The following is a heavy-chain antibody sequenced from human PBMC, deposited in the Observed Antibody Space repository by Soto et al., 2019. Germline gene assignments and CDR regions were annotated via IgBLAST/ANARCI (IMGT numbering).Heavy chain of an antibody. D-gene: IGHD3-22*01. J-gene: IGHJ3*02. CDR2: ISAYNGNT. CDR1: GYTFTSYG. CDR3: ARFQRGSSGYYYGHVFDS. V-gene: IGHV1-18*01. Sequence: GASVKVSCKASGYTFTSYGISWVRQAPGQGLEWMGWISAYNGNTNYAQKLQGRVTMTTDTSTSTAYMELRSLRSDDTAVYYCARFQRGSSGYYYGHVFDSWGQGTMVTVSS.